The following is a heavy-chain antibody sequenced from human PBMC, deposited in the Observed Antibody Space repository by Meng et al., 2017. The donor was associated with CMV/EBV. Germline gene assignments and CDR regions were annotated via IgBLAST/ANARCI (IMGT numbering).Heavy chain of an antibody. V-gene: IGHV4-61*01. J-gene: IGHJ6*02. Sequence: SETLSLTCTVSGGSVSSGSYYWSWIRQPPGKGLEWIGYIYYSGSTNYNPSLKSRVTISVDTSKNQFSLKLSSVTAADTAVYYCASGALGYCSGGSCYPPYYGMDVWGQGTTVTVSS. CDR3: ASGALGYCSGGSCYPPYYGMDV. CDR1: GGSVSSGSYY. CDR2: IYYSGST. D-gene: IGHD2-15*01.